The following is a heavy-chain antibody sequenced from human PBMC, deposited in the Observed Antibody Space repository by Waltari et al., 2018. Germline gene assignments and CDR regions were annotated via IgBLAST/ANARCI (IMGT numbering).Heavy chain of an antibody. CDR2: VAYDGTTK. V-gene: IGHV3-30*18. D-gene: IGHD2-15*01. CDR3: AKEGNVVSQVEGLYAFDV. Sequence: QAQLVESGGGVVQPGRSLRPSCPAAGFRLVRFGMHWVRQAPGKGLEWVAVVAYDGTTKYYSQSVKGRFTISRDSSKNALYLEMTNLGVDDTAVYYCAKEGNVVSQVEGLYAFDVWGQGTVVTVSS. CDR1: GFRLVRFG. J-gene: IGHJ3*01.